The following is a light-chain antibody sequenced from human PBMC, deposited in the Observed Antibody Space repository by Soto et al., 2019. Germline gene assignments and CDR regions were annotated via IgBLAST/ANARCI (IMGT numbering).Light chain of an antibody. J-gene: IGKJ2*01. CDR2: AAS. CDR3: QQYVNWPPTFT. CDR1: QSVRSD. Sequence: EIVMTQSPATLSVSPGERVTLSCRASQSVRSDLAWYQQKPGQAPRLLIYAASTRATGIPARFSGSGSGTEFTLAISSLQSEDFAVYYWQQYVNWPPTFTFGQGTKLEIK. V-gene: IGKV3D-15*01.